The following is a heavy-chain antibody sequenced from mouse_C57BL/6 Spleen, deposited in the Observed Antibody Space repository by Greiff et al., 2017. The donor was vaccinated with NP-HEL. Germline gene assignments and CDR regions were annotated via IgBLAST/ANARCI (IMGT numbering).Heavy chain of an antibody. CDR3: AREGIYQAY. CDR2: ISYDGSN. D-gene: IGHD1-1*01. J-gene: IGHJ3*01. Sequence: EVQLQQSGPGLVKPSQSLSLTCSVTGYSITSGYYWNWIRQFPGNKLEWMGYISYDGSNNYNPSLKNRISITRDTSKNQFFLKLNSVTTEDTATYYCAREGIYQAYWGQGTLVTVSA. V-gene: IGHV3-6*01. CDR1: GYSITSGYY.